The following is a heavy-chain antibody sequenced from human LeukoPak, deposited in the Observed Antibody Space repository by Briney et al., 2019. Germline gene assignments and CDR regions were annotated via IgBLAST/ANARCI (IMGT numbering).Heavy chain of an antibody. D-gene: IGHD3-3*01. CDR1: GYTCTGYY. CDR3: ARDEYYDFWSGYYSRFDP. V-gene: IGHV1-2*02. J-gene: IGHJ5*02. Sequence: ASVKVSCKASGYTCTGYYMHWVRQAPGQGLEWMGWINPNSGGTNYAQKFQGRVTMTRDTSISTAYMELSRLRSDDTAVYYCARDEYYDFWSGYYSRFDPWGQGTLVTVSS. CDR2: INPNSGGT.